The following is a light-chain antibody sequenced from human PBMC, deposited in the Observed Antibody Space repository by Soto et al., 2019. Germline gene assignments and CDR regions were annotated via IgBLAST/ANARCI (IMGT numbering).Light chain of an antibody. CDR2: DAS. V-gene: IGKV1-5*01. J-gene: IGKJ1*01. CDR3: QQDNSYTWT. Sequence: GYRGTITCRASKSISSWLAWYXXKXGXXXKXXXYDASSLESGVPSRFSGSGYGTEFTLTIRSLQPDDFATYYRQQDNSYTWTFGQGTKVDIK. CDR1: KSISSW.